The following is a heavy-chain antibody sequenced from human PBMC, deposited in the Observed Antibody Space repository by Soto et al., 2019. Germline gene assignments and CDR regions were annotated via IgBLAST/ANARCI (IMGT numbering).Heavy chain of an antibody. CDR2: ISYDGSNK. Sequence: GGSLRLSCVASGFTFSSYAMHWVRQAPGKGLEWVAVISYDGSNKYYADSVKGRFTISRDNSKNTLYLQMNSLRAEDTAVYYCARLSVEAYYYYGMDVWGQGTTVTVSS. CDR3: ARLSVEAYYYYGMDV. V-gene: IGHV3-30-3*01. CDR1: GFTFSSYA. D-gene: IGHD3-16*02. J-gene: IGHJ6*02.